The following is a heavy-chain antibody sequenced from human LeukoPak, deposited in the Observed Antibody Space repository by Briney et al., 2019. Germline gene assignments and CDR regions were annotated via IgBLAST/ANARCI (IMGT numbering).Heavy chain of an antibody. D-gene: IGHD2-15*01. CDR2: ISSSSGYI. Sequence: GGSLRLSCAASGFTFSSYSMNWVRQAPGKGLEWVSSISSSSGYIYYADSVKGRFTISRNNAKNSLYLQMNSLRAEDTAVYYCAREGCSGGSCYSGSFAYWGQGTLVTVSS. CDR3: AREGCSGGSCYSGSFAY. V-gene: IGHV3-21*01. CDR1: GFTFSSYS. J-gene: IGHJ4*02.